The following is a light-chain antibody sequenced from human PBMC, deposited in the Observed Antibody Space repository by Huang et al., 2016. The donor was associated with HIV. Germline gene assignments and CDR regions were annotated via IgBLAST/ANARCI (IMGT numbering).Light chain of an antibody. CDR1: QGAGNS. J-gene: IGKJ2*01. CDR3: QKYNSAPYT. CDR2: AAS. Sequence: DIQMTQSPSPLSTSVGDRVTITCRASQGAGNSLAWYQQKPGKVPKLLMYAASTLRSGVPSRFSGSGSGTEFTLTISGLQPEDVATYYCQKYNSAPYTFGQGTRLDIK. V-gene: IGKV1-27*01.